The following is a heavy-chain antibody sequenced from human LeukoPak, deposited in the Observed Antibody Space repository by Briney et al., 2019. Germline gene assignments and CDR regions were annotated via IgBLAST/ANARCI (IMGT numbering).Heavy chain of an antibody. Sequence: GGSLRLSCAASGFTFSSYSMNRGREAPGKGLEWGSSISSSSSYIYYAGSVKGRFTISRDNAKNSLYLQMNSLRAEDTAVYYCARVRGVRGASPYYFDYWGQGTLVTVSS. CDR3: ARVRGVRGASPYYFDY. CDR2: ISSSSSYI. D-gene: IGHD3-10*01. CDR1: GFTFSSYS. V-gene: IGHV3-21*01. J-gene: IGHJ4*02.